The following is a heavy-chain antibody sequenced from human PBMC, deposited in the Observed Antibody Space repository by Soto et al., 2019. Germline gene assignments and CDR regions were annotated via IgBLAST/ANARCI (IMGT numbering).Heavy chain of an antibody. J-gene: IGHJ4*02. D-gene: IGHD1-26*01. CDR1: GVSISSGGYY. V-gene: IGHV4-39*01. CDR2: LYYSGST. Sequence: SETLSLTCTVSGVSISSGGYYWSWIRQHPGKGLEWIGTLYYSGSTHYNPSLKSRVTISVDTSKNQFFLNLSSVTAADTAVYYCARTTSGNYAEFAYWGQGTLVTVSS. CDR3: ARTTSGNYAEFAY.